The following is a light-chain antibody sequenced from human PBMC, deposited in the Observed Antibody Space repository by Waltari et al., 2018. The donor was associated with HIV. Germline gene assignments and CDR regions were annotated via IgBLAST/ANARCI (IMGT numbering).Light chain of an antibody. J-gene: IGLJ2*01. Sequence: QLVLTQSPSASASLGASVKLTCTLSSAHSIYAIAWHQQQPEQGPRYLMKLNSDGSHRKGDGIPDRFSGSASGAERYLTISNVQSEDEGTYYWQTWGAGIVVFGGGTRLSVL. CDR3: QTWGAGIVV. CDR2: LNSDGSH. V-gene: IGLV4-69*01. CDR1: SAHSIYA.